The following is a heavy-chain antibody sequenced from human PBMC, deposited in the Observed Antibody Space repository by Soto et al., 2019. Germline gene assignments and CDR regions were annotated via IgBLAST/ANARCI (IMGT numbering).Heavy chain of an antibody. Sequence: SETLSLTCTVSGGSISSSSYYWGWIRQPPGKGLEWIGSIYYSGSTYNNPSLKSRVTISVDTSKNQFSLKLSSVTAADTAVYYCARRWQWLPYVFDYWGQGTLVTVSS. CDR2: IYYSGST. D-gene: IGHD6-19*01. J-gene: IGHJ4*02. CDR3: ARRWQWLPYVFDY. CDR1: GGSISSSSYY. V-gene: IGHV4-39*01.